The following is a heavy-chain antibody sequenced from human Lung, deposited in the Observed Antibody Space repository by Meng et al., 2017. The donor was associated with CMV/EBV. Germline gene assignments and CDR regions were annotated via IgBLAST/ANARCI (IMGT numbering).Heavy chain of an antibody. CDR2: IYYSGST. V-gene: IGHV4-59*01. J-gene: IGHJ6*02. CDR3: ARHSPGSYFYGMDV. D-gene: IGHD3-10*01. CDR1: GGSISSYY. Sequence: SETLSLTCTVSGGSISSYYWSWIRQPPGKGLEDIGYIYYSGSTSYNPSLKSRVTISIDTSKNQFPLQLNSVTAADADVYYCARHSPGSYFYGMDVWGQGTXVTVSS.